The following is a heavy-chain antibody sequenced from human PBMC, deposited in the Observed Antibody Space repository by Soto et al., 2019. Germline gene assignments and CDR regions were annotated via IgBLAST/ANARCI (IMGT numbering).Heavy chain of an antibody. J-gene: IGHJ4*02. Sequence: PSETLSLTCTVSGGSISSGGYYWSWIRQHPGKSLEWIGYIYYSGSTYYNPSLKSRVTISVDTSKNQFSLKLSSVTAADTAVYYCARVRDYYDSSGYFRRASFDYWGQGTLVTVSS. CDR2: IYYSGST. CDR1: GGSISSGGYY. V-gene: IGHV4-31*03. D-gene: IGHD3-22*01. CDR3: ARVRDYYDSSGYFRRASFDY.